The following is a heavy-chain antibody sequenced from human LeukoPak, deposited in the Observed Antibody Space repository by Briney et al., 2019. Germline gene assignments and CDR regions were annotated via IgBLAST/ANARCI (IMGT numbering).Heavy chain of an antibody. D-gene: IGHD6-19*01. V-gene: IGHV1-24*01. Sequence: ASVKVSCKVSGYTLTELSMHWVRQAPGNGGGWMGGFDPEDGETIYAQKFQGRVTMTEDTSTDTAYMELSSLRSEDTAVYYCAADSSGWSDYWGQGTLVTVSS. CDR1: GYTLTELS. J-gene: IGHJ4*02. CDR2: FDPEDGET. CDR3: AADSSGWSDY.